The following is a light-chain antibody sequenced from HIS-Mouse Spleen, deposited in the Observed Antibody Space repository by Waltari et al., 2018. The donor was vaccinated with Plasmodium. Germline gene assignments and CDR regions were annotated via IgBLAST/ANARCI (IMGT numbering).Light chain of an antibody. CDR3: QAWDSSTVV. J-gene: IGLJ2*01. V-gene: IGLV3-1*01. CDR1: TLGVTY. CDR2: QDS. Sequence: SYELTQPPSVSVSPGQTASITCSGDTLGVTYACWYQQKPGQSPVLVIYQDSKRPSGIPERFSGSNSGNTATLTISGTQAMDEADYYCQAWDSSTVVFGGGTKLTVL.